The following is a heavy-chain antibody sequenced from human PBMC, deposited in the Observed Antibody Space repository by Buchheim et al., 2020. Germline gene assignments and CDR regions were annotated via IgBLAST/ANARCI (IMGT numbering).Heavy chain of an antibody. D-gene: IGHD6-13*01. CDR1: GFTFSSYA. Sequence: EVQLLESGGGLVQPGGSLRLSCAASGFTFSSYAMSWVRQAPGKGLEWVSAISGSGGRTYDADSGKGRFTISRDNSKKTMSLQMNSLRAEDTAVYYCAKEAASSSWSHTVFDYWGQGTL. V-gene: IGHV3-23*01. CDR2: ISGSGGRT. J-gene: IGHJ4*02. CDR3: AKEAASSSWSHTVFDY.